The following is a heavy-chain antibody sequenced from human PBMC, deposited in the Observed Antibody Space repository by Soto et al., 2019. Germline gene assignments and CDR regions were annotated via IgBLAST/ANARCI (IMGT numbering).Heavy chain of an antibody. CDR1: VFPCPSFA. V-gene: IGHV3-23*01. Sequence: GSLRFSGAASVFPCPSFAMSWVRQVPGKGLEWVSAISGTGDSSLYADSVKGRFTMSRDNSKNILSRQMSGLRAEDSAKYYCATIRGSAIVYDNYAMDIWGQGTTVTVS. CDR3: ATIRGSAIVYDNYAMDI. D-gene: IGHD3-10*01. J-gene: IGHJ6*02. CDR2: ISGTGDSS.